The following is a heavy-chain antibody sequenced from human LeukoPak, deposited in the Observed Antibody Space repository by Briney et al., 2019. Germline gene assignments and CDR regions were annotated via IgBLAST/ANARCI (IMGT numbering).Heavy chain of an antibody. CDR3: ICLTDPFDY. J-gene: IGHJ4*02. CDR2: IRGKAYGGAT. CDR1: GSTFEDHA. V-gene: IGHV3-49*04. Sequence: GGSLRLSCAVSGSTFEDHAMHWVRQTAGKGLEWVGFIRGKAYGGATGYTASVKGRFTISRDDSKSIVYLQMNSLRTEDTAVYYCICLTDPFDYWGQGSLVTVSS.